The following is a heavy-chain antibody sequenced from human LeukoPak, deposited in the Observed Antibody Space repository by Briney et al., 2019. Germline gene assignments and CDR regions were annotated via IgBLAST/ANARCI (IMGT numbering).Heavy chain of an antibody. CDR3: ARVVPGGASFDS. D-gene: IGHD3-16*01. CDR1: GASVTTYY. CDR2: IHYSGHT. Sequence: SETLSLTCTVSGASVTTYYWSWIRQPPGKGLEWIAYIHYSGHTNSSPSLNSRVSISVDTSKNQFSLTLTSLTTADTAVYYCARVVPGGASFDSWGQGTLVTVSS. V-gene: IGHV4-59*02. J-gene: IGHJ4*02.